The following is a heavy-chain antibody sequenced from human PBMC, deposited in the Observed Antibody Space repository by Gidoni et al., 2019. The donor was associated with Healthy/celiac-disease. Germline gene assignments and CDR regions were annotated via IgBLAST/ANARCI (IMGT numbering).Heavy chain of an antibody. D-gene: IGHD6-19*01. CDR1: GYSFTSDW. CDR3: ARQSRKQWRPKEYWFDP. Sequence: EVQLVQSGAEVKKLGESLKLSCKGTGYSFTSDWNGWVRQLPGKGLEWMGIIYPGDSDTRYSPSFQGQVTISADKSISTASLQWSSLKASDTAMYYCARQSRKQWRPKEYWFDPWGQGTLVTVSS. J-gene: IGHJ5*02. V-gene: IGHV5-51*01. CDR2: IYPGDSDT.